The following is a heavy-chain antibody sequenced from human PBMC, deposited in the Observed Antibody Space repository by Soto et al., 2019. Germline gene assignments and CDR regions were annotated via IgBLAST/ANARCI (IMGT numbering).Heavy chain of an antibody. V-gene: IGHV1-3*01. CDR3: ARDRGIILRYFDWLLSDGMDV. J-gene: IGHJ6*02. Sequence: ASVKVSCKASGYTFTSYAMHWVRQAPGQRLGWMGWINAGNGNTKYSQKFQGGVTITRDTSASTAYMELSSLRSEDTAVYYCARDRGIILRYFDWLLSDGMDVWGQGTTVTVSS. D-gene: IGHD3-9*01. CDR1: GYTFTSYA. CDR2: INAGNGNT.